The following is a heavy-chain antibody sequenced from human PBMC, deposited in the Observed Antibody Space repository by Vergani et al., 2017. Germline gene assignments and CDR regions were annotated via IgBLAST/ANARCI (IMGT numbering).Heavy chain of an antibody. Sequence: EVQLVESGGGLVQPGGSLRLSCAASGFTFSSYEMNWVRQAPGKGLEWVSYISSSGSTIYYADSVKGRFTISRDNAKNSLYLKMNSLRAEDTAVYYCARAGYSSGWLPGGFDYWGQGTLVTVSS. CDR2: ISSSGSTI. CDR3: ARAGYSSGWLPGGFDY. D-gene: IGHD6-19*01. J-gene: IGHJ4*02. CDR1: GFTFSSYE. V-gene: IGHV3-48*03.